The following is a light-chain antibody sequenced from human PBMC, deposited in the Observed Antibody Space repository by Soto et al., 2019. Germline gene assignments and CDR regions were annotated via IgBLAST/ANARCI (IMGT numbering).Light chain of an antibody. CDR3: QSYDSSLSGYV. J-gene: IGLJ1*01. CDR2: GNS. Sequence: QSALTQPPSVSGAPGQRVTLSCTGTSSNIGAGFDVHWYQQLPGTAPKLLIYGNSNRPSGVPDRFSGSESGTSASLAITGLQAEDEADYYCQSYDSSLSGYVFGTGTKLTVL. CDR1: SSNIGAGFD. V-gene: IGLV1-40*01.